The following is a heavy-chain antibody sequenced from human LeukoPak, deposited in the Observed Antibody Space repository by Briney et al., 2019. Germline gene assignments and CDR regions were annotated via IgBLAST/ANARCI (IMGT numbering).Heavy chain of an antibody. Sequence: GASVEVSCKASGYTFTSYDINWVRQATGQGLEWMGWMNPNSGNTGYAQKFQGRVTITRNTSISTAYMELSSLRSEDTAVYYCARASLERSVDYWGQGTLVTVSS. D-gene: IGHD6-6*01. CDR2: MNPNSGNT. CDR3: ARASLERSVDY. J-gene: IGHJ4*02. CDR1: GYTFTSYD. V-gene: IGHV1-8*03.